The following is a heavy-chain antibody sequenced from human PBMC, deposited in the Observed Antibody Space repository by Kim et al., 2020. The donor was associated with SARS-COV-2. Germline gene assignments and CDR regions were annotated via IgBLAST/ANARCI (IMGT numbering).Heavy chain of an antibody. CDR2: INPNSGGT. Sequence: ASVKVSCKASGYTFTGYYMHWVRQPPGQGLEWMGRINPNSGGTNYAQKFQGRVTMTRDTSISTAYMELSRLRYDDTAVYYCAAGGHFSGYDYFDYWGQGTLVTVSS. D-gene: IGHD5-12*01. CDR1: GYTFTGYY. J-gene: IGHJ4*02. CDR3: AAGGHFSGYDYFDY. V-gene: IGHV1-2*06.